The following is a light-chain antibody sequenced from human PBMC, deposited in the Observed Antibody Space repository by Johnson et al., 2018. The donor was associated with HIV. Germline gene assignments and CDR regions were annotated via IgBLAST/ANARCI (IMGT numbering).Light chain of an antibody. CDR3: GTWDSSLSAFYV. CDR1: SSNIGNNY. J-gene: IGLJ1*01. V-gene: IGLV1-51*01. CDR2: DNN. Sequence: QSVLTQPPSVSAAPGQKVTISCSGSSSNIGNNYVSWYQQLPGTAPKLLIYDNNKRPSGIPDRFSGTQSGTSDTLGITGLQTGDEADYYCGTWDSSLSAFYVFGTVTKVTFL.